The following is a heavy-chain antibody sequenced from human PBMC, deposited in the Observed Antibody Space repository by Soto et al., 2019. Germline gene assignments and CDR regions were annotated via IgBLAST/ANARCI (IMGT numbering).Heavy chain of an antibody. CDR2: INAGNGNT. CDR3: ARDGAMSGISNFDY. Sequence: ASVKVSCKASGYTFTSYAIHWVRQAPGQRLEWMGWINAGNGNTKYSQKFQGRVTITRDTSASTAYMELRSLTSEDTAVYFCARDGAMSGISNFDYWGQGTLVTASS. CDR1: GYTFTSYA. V-gene: IGHV1-3*01. J-gene: IGHJ4*02. D-gene: IGHD3-3*02.